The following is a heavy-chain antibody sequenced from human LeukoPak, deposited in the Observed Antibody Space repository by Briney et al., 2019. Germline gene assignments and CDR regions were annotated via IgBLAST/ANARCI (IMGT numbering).Heavy chain of an antibody. CDR1: GFTFSNYA. Sequence: PGGSLRLSCAASGFTFSNYAMSWVRQAPGNGLEWVSAISGSGRSTYYADSGKGRFTISRDNSKNTLYLQMNSLRAEDTAVYSCARVAPRDITLVRGVVTQNANMDVWGKGTTVTVSS. CDR2: ISGSGRST. D-gene: IGHD3-10*01. J-gene: IGHJ6*03. CDR3: ARVAPRDITLVRGVVTQNANMDV. V-gene: IGHV3-23*01.